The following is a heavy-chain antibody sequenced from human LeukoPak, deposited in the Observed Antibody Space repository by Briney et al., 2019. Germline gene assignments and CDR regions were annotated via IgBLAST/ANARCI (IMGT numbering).Heavy chain of an antibody. V-gene: IGHV4-39*07. J-gene: IGHJ6*03. Sequence: SETLSLTCTVSGGSISNSSYYWGWIRQPPGKGLEWIGSIYYSGSTYYNPSLKSRVSMSVDTSKNQFSLKLSSVTAADTAVYYCARGPEGYSSGWYVRGRQRDYYMDVWGKGTTVTVSS. CDR1: GGSISNSSYY. D-gene: IGHD6-19*01. CDR3: ARGPEGYSSGWYVRGRQRDYYMDV. CDR2: IYYSGST.